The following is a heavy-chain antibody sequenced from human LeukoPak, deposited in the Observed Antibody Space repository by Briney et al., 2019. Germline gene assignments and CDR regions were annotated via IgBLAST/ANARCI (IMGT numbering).Heavy chain of an antibody. Sequence: ASVKVSCKASGYTFTGYYMHWVRQAPGQGLEWMGRINPNSGGTNYAQEFQGRVTMTRDTSISTAYMELSRLRSDDTAVYYCAESLNYYDSSGYGFWGQGTLVTVSS. D-gene: IGHD3-22*01. CDR2: INPNSGGT. CDR3: AESLNYYDSSGYGF. J-gene: IGHJ4*02. V-gene: IGHV1-2*06. CDR1: GYTFTGYY.